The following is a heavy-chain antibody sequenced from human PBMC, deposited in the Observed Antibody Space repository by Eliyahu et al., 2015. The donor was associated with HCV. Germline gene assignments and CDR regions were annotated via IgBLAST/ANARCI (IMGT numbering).Heavy chain of an antibody. V-gene: IGHV3-30*02. D-gene: IGHD2-15*01. CDR3: ATGAGLLDYFDL. CDR2: IRNDGSKS. J-gene: IGHJ2*01. CDR1: GFPFSSQG. Sequence: QVQLVESGGGVVQPGGSLRLSCAASGFPFSSQGMHWVRQAPGKGLEWVAFIRNDGSKSYYIDSVKGRFTISRDNSKQTVILQMNSLRVEDSAVYFCATGAGLLDYFDLWGRGTLLTVSS.